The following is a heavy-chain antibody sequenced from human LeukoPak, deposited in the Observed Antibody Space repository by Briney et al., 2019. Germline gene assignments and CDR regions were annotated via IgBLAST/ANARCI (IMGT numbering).Heavy chain of an antibody. D-gene: IGHD3-10*01. CDR3: ASFHVLSCYYGSGSRVGDAFDI. Sequence: PSETLSLTCTVSGGSISSYYWSWIRQPPGKGLEWIGYIYYSGSTNYNPSLKSRVTISVDTSKNQFSLKLSSVTAADTAVYYCASFHVLSCYYGSGSRVGDAFDIWGQGTMVTVSS. CDR1: GGSISSYY. J-gene: IGHJ3*02. CDR2: IYYSGST. V-gene: IGHV4-59*01.